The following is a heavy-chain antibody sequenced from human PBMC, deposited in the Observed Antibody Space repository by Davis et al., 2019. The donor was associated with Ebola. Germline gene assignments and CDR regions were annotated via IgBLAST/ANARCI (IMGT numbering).Heavy chain of an antibody. Sequence: PGGSLRLSCAVYGGSFSAYYWSWIRQSPGKGLEWIGEINHTGNTNYNPSLKSRVTMSLDTSKNQFSLKLSSVTAADTAVYYCRLGYYGSGSYEYNYFDYWGQGTLVTVSS. CDR1: GGSFSAYY. J-gene: IGHJ4*02. D-gene: IGHD3-10*01. V-gene: IGHV4-34*01. CDR2: INHTGNT. CDR3: RLGYYGSGSYEYNYFDY.